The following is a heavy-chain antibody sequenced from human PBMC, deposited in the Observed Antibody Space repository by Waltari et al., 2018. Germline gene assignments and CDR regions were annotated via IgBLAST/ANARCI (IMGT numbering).Heavy chain of an antibody. J-gene: IGHJ4*02. D-gene: IGHD2-15*01. Sequence: QLQLQESGPGLVQPSGTLSLTCAVSGDSMTTSDCWSWVRQSPGKGLEWIGQVRGDGRTNYNPSVASRVTISLDTSTNQYSLRVTSATAADTAVYYCARDRGRGLYLDSWGQGILVTVSS. CDR1: GDSMTTSDC. CDR2: VRGDGRT. V-gene: IGHV4-4*02. CDR3: ARDRGRGLYLDS.